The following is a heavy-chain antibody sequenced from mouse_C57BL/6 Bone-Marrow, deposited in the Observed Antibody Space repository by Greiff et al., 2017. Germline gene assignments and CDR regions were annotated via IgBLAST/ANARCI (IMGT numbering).Heavy chain of an antibody. CDR3: ARRDYYGSSYYAMDY. CDR2: ISYDGSN. CDR1: GYSITSGYY. D-gene: IGHD1-1*01. V-gene: IGHV3-6*01. Sequence: VQLQQSGPGLVKPSQSLSLTCSVTGYSITSGYYWNWIRQFPGNKLEWMGYISYDGSNNYNPSLKNRISITRYTSKNQFFRKLNSVTTEDTATYYCARRDYYGSSYYAMDYWGQGTSVTVSS. J-gene: IGHJ4*01.